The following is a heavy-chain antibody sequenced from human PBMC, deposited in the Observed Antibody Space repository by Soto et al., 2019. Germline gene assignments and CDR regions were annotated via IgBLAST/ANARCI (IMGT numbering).Heavy chain of an antibody. V-gene: IGHV3-30*18. D-gene: IGHD3-22*01. J-gene: IGHJ4*02. Sequence: VGSLRLSCAASGFTFSNYGIHWVRQAPGKGLQWVAVISYDGRNKYYAESVKGRFTISRYNSKNTLYLQMNSLRAEDLAVYYCAKDHRYFDARGYWDFSDYWGQGTLVTVSS. CDR1: GFTFSNYG. CDR3: AKDHRYFDARGYWDFSDY. CDR2: ISYDGRNK.